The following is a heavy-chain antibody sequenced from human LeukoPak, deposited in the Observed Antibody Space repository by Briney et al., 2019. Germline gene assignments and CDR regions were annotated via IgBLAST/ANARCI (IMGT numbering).Heavy chain of an antibody. CDR1: GGSISSYY. D-gene: IGHD5-24*01. CDR3: ARDRDGYKD. J-gene: IGHJ4*02. CDR2: IYYSGST. Sequence: SETLSLTCTVSGGSISSYYWSWIRQPPGKGLEWIGYIYYSGSTNYNPSLKSRVTISVDTSKNQFSPKLSSVTAADTAVYYCARDRDGYKDWGQGTLVTVSS. V-gene: IGHV4-59*01.